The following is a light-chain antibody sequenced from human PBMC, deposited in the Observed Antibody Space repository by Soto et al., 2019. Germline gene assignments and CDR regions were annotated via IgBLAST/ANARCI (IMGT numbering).Light chain of an antibody. CDR2: DAS. Sequence: EIVLTQSPGTLSLSRGERATLSCRASQSVSSYLAWYQQKPGQAPRLLIYDASNRATGIPARFSGSGSGTDFALTISSLEPEDFAVYYCQQRSNWPLVTFGQGTRLEIK. CDR1: QSVSSY. CDR3: QQRSNWPLVT. V-gene: IGKV3-11*01. J-gene: IGKJ5*01.